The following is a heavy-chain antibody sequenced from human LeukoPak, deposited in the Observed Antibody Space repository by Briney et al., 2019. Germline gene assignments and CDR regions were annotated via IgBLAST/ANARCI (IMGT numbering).Heavy chain of an antibody. J-gene: IGHJ3*02. D-gene: IGHD3-16*01. CDR1: GFSVSDYA. Sequence: GGSLRLSCAASGFSVSDYAMHWVRRAPGRGLEWVALISSTGDDKYYAESVRGRFSFSRDTSRTTLFLQLNSLRFGDGAVYYCATGGVGGGAFNIWGQGTMVIVSS. CDR2: ISSTGDDK. V-gene: IGHV3-30*04. CDR3: ATGGVGGGAFNI.